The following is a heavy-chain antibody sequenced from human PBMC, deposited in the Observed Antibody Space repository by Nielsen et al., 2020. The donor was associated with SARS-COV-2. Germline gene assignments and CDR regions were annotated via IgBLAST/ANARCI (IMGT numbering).Heavy chain of an antibody. CDR3: ARDSWGRMDV. D-gene: IGHD2-15*01. Sequence: GGSLRLSCAATGFTVSSNYMSWVRQAAGKGLEWVSVIYTDGSASYADSMKGRFTVSRDNSKNTVYLQMNSLRAEDTAVYYCARDSWGRMDVWGQGTTVTVSS. J-gene: IGHJ6*02. CDR2: IYTDGSA. CDR1: GFTVSSNY. V-gene: IGHV3-66*01.